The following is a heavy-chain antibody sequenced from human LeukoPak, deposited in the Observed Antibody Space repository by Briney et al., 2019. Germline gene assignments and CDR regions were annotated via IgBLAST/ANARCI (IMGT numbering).Heavy chain of an antibody. V-gene: IGHV3-23*01. CDR1: GFTFSSCA. CDR3: AKGTTRYYDSSLDY. D-gene: IGHD3-22*01. J-gene: IGHJ4*02. CDR2: TSGSGGST. Sequence: GGSLRLSCAASGFTFSSCAMSWVRQAPGKGLEWVSGTSGSGGSTYYADSVKGRFTISRDNSKYTLYLQMNSLRAEDTAVYYCAKGTTRYYDSSLDYWGQGTLVTVSS.